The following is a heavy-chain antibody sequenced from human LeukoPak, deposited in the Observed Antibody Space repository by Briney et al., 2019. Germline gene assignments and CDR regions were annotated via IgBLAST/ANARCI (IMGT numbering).Heavy chain of an antibody. Sequence: PSETLSLTCTVSGGSISSSSYYWGWIRQPPGKGLEWIGSIYYSGSTYYNPSLKSRVTISVDTSKNQFSLKLSSVTAADTAVYYCARTIFTYYYGSGAPEFDYWGQGTLVTVSS. D-gene: IGHD3-10*01. CDR3: ARTIFTYYYGSGAPEFDY. CDR2: IYYSGST. CDR1: GGSISSSSYY. V-gene: IGHV4-39*07. J-gene: IGHJ4*02.